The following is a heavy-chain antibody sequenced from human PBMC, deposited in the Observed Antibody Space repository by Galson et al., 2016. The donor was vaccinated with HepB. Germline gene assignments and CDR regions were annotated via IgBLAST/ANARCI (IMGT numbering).Heavy chain of an antibody. CDR1: GFTFNNFD. Sequence: SLRLSCAASGFTFNNFDMSWVRQAPGKGLQWVSVISGSGHNTYYADSVRGRFTTARTNSRKTIYLQMNRLRVEDTAVYYCAGEEGGGRSVGFDFWGQGTLVTVSS. CDR3: AGEEGGGRSVGFDF. CDR2: ISGSGHNT. D-gene: IGHD3-10*01. V-gene: IGHV3-23*01. J-gene: IGHJ4*02.